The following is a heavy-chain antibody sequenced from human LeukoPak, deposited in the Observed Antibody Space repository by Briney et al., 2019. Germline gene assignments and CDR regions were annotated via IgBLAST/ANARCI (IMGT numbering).Heavy chain of an antibody. J-gene: IGHJ4*02. Sequence: GGSLRLSCSASGFTFSSCAMHWVRQAPGKGLEYVSAISSNGGSTYYADSVKGRFTISRDNSKNTLYLQMSRLRAEDTAVYYCVKSPSGQLWSFFFDYWGQGTLVTVSS. D-gene: IGHD5-18*01. CDR2: ISSNGGST. V-gene: IGHV3-64D*06. CDR3: VKSPSGQLWSFFFDY. CDR1: GFTFSSCA.